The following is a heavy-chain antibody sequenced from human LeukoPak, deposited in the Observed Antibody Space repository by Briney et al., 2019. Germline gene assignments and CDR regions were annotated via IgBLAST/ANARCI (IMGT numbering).Heavy chain of an antibody. J-gene: IGHJ2*01. CDR3: VRDSPSGFFDL. CDR1: GFSFSDYE. D-gene: IGHD6-19*01. Sequence: PGGSLRLSCAASGFSFSDYEMNWVRQAPGKGLVWVSPINPDGTVTTYADSVKGRFTISRDNAKNTLYLQMNSLRAEDTAVYYCVRDSPSGFFDLWGRGTLVTVSS. V-gene: IGHV3-74*01. CDR2: INPDGTVT.